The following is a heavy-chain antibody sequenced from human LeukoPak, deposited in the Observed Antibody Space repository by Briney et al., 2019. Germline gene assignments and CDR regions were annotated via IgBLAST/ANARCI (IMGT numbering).Heavy chain of an antibody. J-gene: IGHJ3*02. V-gene: IGHV1-8*03. CDR3: ARESEYYDSSGPTPGAFDI. CDR2: MNPNSGNT. Sequence: ASVKVSCKASGYSFTSYEINWVRQATGQGLEWMGWMNPNSGNTGYAQRFQGRVTITKNTSISTVYMELSSLRAEDTAVYYCARESEYYDSSGPTPGAFDIWGQGTMVTVSS. D-gene: IGHD3-22*01. CDR1: GYSFTSYE.